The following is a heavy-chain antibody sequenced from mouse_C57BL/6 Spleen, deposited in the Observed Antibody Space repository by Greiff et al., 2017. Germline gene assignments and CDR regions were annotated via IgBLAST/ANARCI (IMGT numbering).Heavy chain of an antibody. J-gene: IGHJ1*03. CDR3: ARCDYDIPWYFDV. V-gene: IGHV5-16*01. D-gene: IGHD2-4*01. Sequence: EVMLVESEGGLVQPGSSMKLSCTASGFTFSDYYMAWVRQVPEKGLEWVANINYDGSSTYYLDSLKSRFIISRDHAKNILYLQMSSLKSEDTATYYCARCDYDIPWYFDVWGTGTTVTVSS. CDR1: GFTFSDYY. CDR2: INYDGSST.